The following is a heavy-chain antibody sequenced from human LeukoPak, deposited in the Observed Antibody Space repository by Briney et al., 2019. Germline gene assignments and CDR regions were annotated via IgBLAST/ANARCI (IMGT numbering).Heavy chain of an antibody. CDR1: GFTFSSYA. CDR3: AKVDRGQWLDFHFDY. Sequence: GGSLRLSCAASGFTFSSYAMHWVRQAPGKGLEWVAVISYDGSNKYYADSVKGRFTISRDNSKNTLYLQMNSLRAEDTAVYYCAKVDRGQWLDFHFDYWGQGTLVTVSS. CDR2: ISYDGSNK. V-gene: IGHV3-30-3*01. J-gene: IGHJ4*02. D-gene: IGHD6-19*01.